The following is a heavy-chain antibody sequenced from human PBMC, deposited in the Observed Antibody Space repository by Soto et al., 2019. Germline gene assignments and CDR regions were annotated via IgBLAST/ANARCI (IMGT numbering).Heavy chain of an antibody. Sequence: QVQLQESGPGLVKPSETLSLTCTVSGGSISSYYWSWIRQPAGQGLEWIGRISTGGSTNYNPSLKSRVTMSVATSKNQFSLKLSAVTAADTAVYYCARDREDIVVVPAADGFDPWGQGTLVTVSS. CDR3: ARDREDIVVVPAADGFDP. CDR2: ISTGGST. J-gene: IGHJ5*02. V-gene: IGHV4-4*07. D-gene: IGHD2-2*01. CDR1: GGSISSYY.